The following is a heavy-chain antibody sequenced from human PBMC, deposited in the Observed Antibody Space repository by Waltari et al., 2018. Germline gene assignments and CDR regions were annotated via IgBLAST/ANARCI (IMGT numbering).Heavy chain of an antibody. Sequence: QVQLQQWGAGLLKPSETLSLTCAVYGGSFSGYYWSWIRQPPGKGLEWIGEINHNGSTNYNPSLKSRVTISVDTSKNQFSLKLSSVTAADTAVYYCAKGDIAATRGAFDIWGQGTMVTVSS. CDR3: AKGDIAATRGAFDI. V-gene: IGHV4-34*01. CDR2: INHNGST. CDR1: GGSFSGYY. J-gene: IGHJ3*02. D-gene: IGHD6-13*01.